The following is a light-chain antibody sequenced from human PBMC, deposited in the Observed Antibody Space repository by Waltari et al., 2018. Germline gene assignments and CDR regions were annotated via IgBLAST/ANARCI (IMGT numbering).Light chain of an antibody. CDR2: DSS. V-gene: IGKV1-NL1*01. CDR3: QQYYSIPLT. CDR1: QRISNS. J-gene: IGKJ4*01. Sequence: DIPMTQSPSSPSSSTGDRVTITCRASQRISNSLAWYQQKPGNAPTLLLSDSSRLETGVPSRFTGSRSGTDYTLTISSLQPEDFASYYCQQYYSIPLTFGGGTKVEIK.